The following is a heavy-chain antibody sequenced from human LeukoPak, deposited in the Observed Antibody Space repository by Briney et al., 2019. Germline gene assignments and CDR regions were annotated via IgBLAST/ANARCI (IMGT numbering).Heavy chain of an antibody. D-gene: IGHD3-10*01. CDR2: INHSRST. CDR1: GGSFSGFY. V-gene: IGHV4-34*01. J-gene: IGHJ4*02. Sequence: PSDTLSLTGAVYGGSFSGFYWSWIRQPPGKGLEWMGEINHSRSTNYNPSLKSRVTISVDTSKNQFSLKLSSVTAADTAVYYCARVLARRVRGVIRGFDYWGQGTLVTVSS. CDR3: ARVLARRVRGVIRGFDY.